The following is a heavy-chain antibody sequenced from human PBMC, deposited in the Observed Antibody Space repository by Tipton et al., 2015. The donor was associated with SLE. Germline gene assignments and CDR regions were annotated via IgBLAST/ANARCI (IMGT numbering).Heavy chain of an antibody. CDR3: ARDSRYQLTYYYMDV. J-gene: IGHJ6*03. CDR2: IYVSGDT. V-gene: IGHV4-61*02. CDR1: GGSVSSADYF. D-gene: IGHD2-2*01. Sequence: TLSLTYTVSGGSVSSADYFWNWIRQPAGKGLEWIGRIYVSGDTHYNPSLESRVAISLDKSKNQFSLKLNSVTAADTAVYYCARDSRYQLTYYYMDVWGKGTTVTVSS.